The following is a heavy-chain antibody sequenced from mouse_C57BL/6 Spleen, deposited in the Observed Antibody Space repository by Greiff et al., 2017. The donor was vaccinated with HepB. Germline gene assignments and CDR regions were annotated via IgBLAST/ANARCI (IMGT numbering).Heavy chain of an antibody. Sequence: EVKLMESGPGLAKPSQTLSLTCSVTGYSITSDYWNWIRKFPGNKLEYMGYISYSGSTYYNTSLKSRISITRDTSTNQYYLQLNSVTTEDTSTYYCARTVNECHFDYWGQGTTLTVSS. CDR3: ARTVNECHFDY. J-gene: IGHJ2*01. V-gene: IGHV3-8*01. CDR2: ISYSGST. CDR1: GYSITSDY.